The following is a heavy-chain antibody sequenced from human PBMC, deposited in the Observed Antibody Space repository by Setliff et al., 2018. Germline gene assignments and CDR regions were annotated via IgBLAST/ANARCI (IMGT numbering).Heavy chain of an antibody. Sequence: SETLSLTCTVSGGSISSGSYYWSWIRQPAGKGLEWIGRIYTSGSTNYNPSLKSRVTISVDTSKNQFSLKLSSVTAADTAVYYCARTFLLSPYYFDYWGQGTLVTVSS. J-gene: IGHJ4*02. CDR2: IYTSGST. CDR1: GGSISSGSYY. D-gene: IGHD2-21*01. V-gene: IGHV4-61*02. CDR3: ARTFLLSPYYFDY.